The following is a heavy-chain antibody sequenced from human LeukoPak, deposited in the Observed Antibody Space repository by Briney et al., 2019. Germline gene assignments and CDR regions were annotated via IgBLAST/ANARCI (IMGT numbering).Heavy chain of an antibody. CDR3: ARDQLYCSGGYCYKDY. J-gene: IGHJ4*02. V-gene: IGHV3-74*01. Sequence: GGSLRRSCAASGFTFRSYWMHWVRQAPGKGLVWVARIKSDGSSTSYADSVKGRFTISRDNAKNTLFLQMNSLRAEDTAVYYCARDQLYCSGGYCYKDYWGQGTLLTVSS. CDR2: IKSDGSST. D-gene: IGHD2-15*01. CDR1: GFTFRSYW.